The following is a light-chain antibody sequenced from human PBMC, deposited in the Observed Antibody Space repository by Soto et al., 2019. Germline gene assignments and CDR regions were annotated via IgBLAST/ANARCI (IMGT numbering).Light chain of an antibody. V-gene: IGKV3-20*01. Sequence: EIVLTQSPGTLSLSPGERATLSCRASQSVSNNFLAWYQHRPGQPPRLLIYGASNRATGIPDRFSGAGSGTDFTLTISRLEPEDFALYYCQQHDTLPITFGQGTRLEIK. CDR1: QSVSNNF. J-gene: IGKJ5*01. CDR2: GAS. CDR3: QQHDTLPIT.